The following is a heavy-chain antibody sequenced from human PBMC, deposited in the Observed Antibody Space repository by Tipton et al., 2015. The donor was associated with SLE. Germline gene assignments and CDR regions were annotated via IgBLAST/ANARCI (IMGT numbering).Heavy chain of an antibody. D-gene: IGHD1-1*01. V-gene: IGHV4-59*01. J-gene: IGHJ4*02. CDR2: ISYSGST. CDR3: ASWSPERTSGWNRFDY. Sequence: TLSLTCTVSGGPISSYYWSWIRQPPGKGLEWIGYISYSGSTNYNPSLKSRVTISVDTSKNQYSLKLSSVTAADTAVYYCASWSPERTSGWNRFDYWGQGTLGTVSS. CDR1: GGPISSYY.